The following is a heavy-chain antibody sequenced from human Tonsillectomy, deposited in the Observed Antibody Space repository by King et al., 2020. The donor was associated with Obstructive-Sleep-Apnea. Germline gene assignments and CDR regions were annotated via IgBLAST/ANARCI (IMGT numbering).Heavy chain of an antibody. CDR1: GGSISSSPYS. Sequence: QLQESGPGLVKSSETLSLTCTVSGGSISSSPYSWGWVRQPPGTGLGWIGTILYSGRTYYNPSLKSQVAISVDTSKNQFSLKLSSVTAADTAVYYCARERAAGVNWFDPWGQGTLVTVSS. CDR2: ILYSGRT. CDR3: ARERAAGVNWFDP. D-gene: IGHD6-13*01. V-gene: IGHV4-39*07. J-gene: IGHJ5*02.